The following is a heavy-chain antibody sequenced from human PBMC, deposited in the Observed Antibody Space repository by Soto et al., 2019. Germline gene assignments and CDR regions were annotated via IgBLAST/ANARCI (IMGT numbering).Heavy chain of an antibody. CDR2: ISGSAGST. V-gene: IGHV3-23*01. CDR3: AKGSPVTWDSSGYYFDY. J-gene: IGHJ4*02. D-gene: IGHD3-22*01. CDR1: GFTFSSYA. Sequence: GGSLRLSCAASGFTFSSYAMSWVRQAPEKGLEWVSAISGSAGSTYYADSVKGRFTISRDNSKNTLYLQMTSLRADDTAVYYCAKGSPVTWDSSGYYFDYWGQGTPVTVSP.